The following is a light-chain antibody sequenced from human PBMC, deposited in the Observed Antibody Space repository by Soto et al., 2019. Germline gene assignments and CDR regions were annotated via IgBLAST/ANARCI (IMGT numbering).Light chain of an antibody. Sequence: EIVWTQSPGTLSLSPGERATLSCRASQSVGTNFLNWYQHKPGQAPRLVIFGASRRATGIPDRFSGSGSGTDFTLTISRLEPEDFAVYYCQQYSSSSYTFGQGTKTEIK. CDR2: GAS. CDR1: QSVGTNF. V-gene: IGKV3-20*01. CDR3: QQYSSSSYT. J-gene: IGKJ2*01.